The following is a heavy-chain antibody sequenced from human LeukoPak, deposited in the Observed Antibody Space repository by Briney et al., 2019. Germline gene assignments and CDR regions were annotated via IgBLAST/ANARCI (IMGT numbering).Heavy chain of an antibody. CDR2: IYYSGST. D-gene: IGHD2-15*01. CDR3: ARERCSGGSCYLGGVLRGYFDS. J-gene: IGHJ4*02. V-gene: IGHV4-59*01. CDR1: GDSISSYY. Sequence: SETLSLTCTVSGDSISSYYWSWIRQPPGKGLEWIGYIYYSGSTNYNPSLKSQVTISVDTSKNQFSLKLSSVTAADTAVYYCARERCSGGSCYLGGVLRGYFDSWGQGTLVTVSS.